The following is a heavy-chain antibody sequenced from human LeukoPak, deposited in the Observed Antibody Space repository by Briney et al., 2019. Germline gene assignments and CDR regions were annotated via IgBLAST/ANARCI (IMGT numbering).Heavy chain of an antibody. CDR2: IYYSGST. CDR1: GGSISSSSYY. V-gene: IGHV4-39*01. Sequence: PSETLSLTCTVSGGSISSSSYYWGWIRQPPGKGLECIGSIYYSGSTYYNPSLKSRVTMSVDASKNQFSLKLSSVTAADTAVYYCARQVYLDMGYFDYWGQGTLVTVSS. J-gene: IGHJ4*02. CDR3: ARQVYLDMGYFDY. D-gene: IGHD3-16*01.